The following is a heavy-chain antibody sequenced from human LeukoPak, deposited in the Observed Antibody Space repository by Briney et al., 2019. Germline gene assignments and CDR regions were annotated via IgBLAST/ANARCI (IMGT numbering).Heavy chain of an antibody. CDR2: IYYSGST. CDR1: GGSVGSGSYY. Sequence: SETLSLTCTVSGGSVGSGSYYWSWIRQPPGKGLEWIGYIYYSGSTNYNPSLKSRVTISVDTSKNQFSLKLSSVTAADTAVYYCARTPWASHFDYWGQGTLVTVSS. J-gene: IGHJ4*02. D-gene: IGHD2-15*01. V-gene: IGHV4-61*01. CDR3: ARTPWASHFDY.